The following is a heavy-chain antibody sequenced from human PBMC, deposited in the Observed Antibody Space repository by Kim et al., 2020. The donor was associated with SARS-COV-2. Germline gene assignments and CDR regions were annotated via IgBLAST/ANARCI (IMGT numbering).Heavy chain of an antibody. V-gene: IGHV4-39*01. CDR1: GGSISSSSYY. Sequence: SETLSLTCTVSGGSISSSSYYWGWIRQPPGKGLEWIGSIYYRGSTYYNPSLKIRVTISVDTSKNPFSLKLSSVTAPDTAVYYCARQWKQQLVTFDYWGQGTLVTVSS. D-gene: IGHD6-13*01. CDR2: IYYRGST. J-gene: IGHJ4*02. CDR3: ARQWKQQLVTFDY.